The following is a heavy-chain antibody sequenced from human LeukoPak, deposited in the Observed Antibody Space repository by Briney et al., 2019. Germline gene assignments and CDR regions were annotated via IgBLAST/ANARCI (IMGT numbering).Heavy chain of an antibody. V-gene: IGHV3-23*01. D-gene: IGHD2-15*01. J-gene: IGHJ5*02. CDR1: GFIFTNYA. CDR2: ISGSGGST. CDR3: AKSLGIVVVVAATGWFDP. Sequence: PGGSLRLSCAASGFIFTNYAMSWVRQAPGKGLEWVSGISGSGGSTYYADSVKGRCTISRDNSKNTLYLQMNSLRAEDTAVYYCAKSLGIVVVVAATGWFDPWGQGTLVTVSS.